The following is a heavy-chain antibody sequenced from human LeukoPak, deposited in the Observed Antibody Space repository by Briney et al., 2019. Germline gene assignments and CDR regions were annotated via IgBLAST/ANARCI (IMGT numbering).Heavy chain of an antibody. V-gene: IGHV5-51*01. Sequence: GESLKISCKGSGYSFTSYWIGWVRQMPGKGLEWMGIIYPGDSDTRYSPSFQGQVTISADKSISTAYLQWSSLKASDTAMYYCARILSSSGYLDYFDYWGQGTLVTVSS. CDR1: GYSFTSYW. CDR2: IYPGDSDT. J-gene: IGHJ4*02. D-gene: IGHD3-22*01. CDR3: ARILSSSGYLDYFDY.